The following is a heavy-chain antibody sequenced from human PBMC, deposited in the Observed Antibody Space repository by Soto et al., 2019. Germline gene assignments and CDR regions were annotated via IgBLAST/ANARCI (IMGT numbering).Heavy chain of an antibody. V-gene: IGHV1-2*04. CDR2: INPNSGGT. Sequence: GASVKVSCKASGYTFTGYYMHWVRQAPGQGPEWMGWINPNSGGTNYAQKFQGWVTMTRDTSISTAYMELSRLRSDDTAVYYCARESYYYDSSGYPHAFDIWGQGTMVTVSS. CDR1: GYTFTGYY. CDR3: ARESYYYDSSGYPHAFDI. J-gene: IGHJ3*02. D-gene: IGHD3-22*01.